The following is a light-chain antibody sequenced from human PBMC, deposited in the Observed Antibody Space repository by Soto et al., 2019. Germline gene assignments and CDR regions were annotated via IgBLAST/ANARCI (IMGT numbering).Light chain of an antibody. J-gene: IGKJ4*01. Sequence: KVMTQSPATLSVSPGERATHSCRASQSVNSNLAWYQQKPGQAPRLLLYGASTRAIGIPARFSGSASGTEFTLTISSLQSEDSAVYYCQQYNDWPLTFGGGTKVEI. CDR3: QQYNDWPLT. CDR1: QSVNSN. V-gene: IGKV3-15*01. CDR2: GAS.